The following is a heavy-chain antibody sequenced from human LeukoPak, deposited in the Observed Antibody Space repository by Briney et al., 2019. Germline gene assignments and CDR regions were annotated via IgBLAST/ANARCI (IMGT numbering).Heavy chain of an antibody. Sequence: ASVKVSCKASGYTFTTYNINWVRQAPGQGLEWMGWISGYNGNTNYAQKFQGRVTMTEDTSTDTAYMELSSLRSEDTAVYYCATDPIPATGTGGAFDIWGQGTMVTVSS. CDR1: GYTFTTYN. CDR2: ISGYNGNT. J-gene: IGHJ3*02. V-gene: IGHV1-18*01. D-gene: IGHD6-13*01. CDR3: ATDPIPATGTGGAFDI.